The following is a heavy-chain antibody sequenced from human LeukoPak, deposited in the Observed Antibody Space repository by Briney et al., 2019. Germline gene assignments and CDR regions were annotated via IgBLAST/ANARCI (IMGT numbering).Heavy chain of an antibody. CDR2: INHSGST. Sequence: PSETLSLTCAVYGGSFSGYYWSWIRQPPGKGLEWLGEINHSGSTNYNTSLKSRVTISVDTSKNQFSLKLSYVTAADTAVYYCARGDFCSGPDYWGQGTLVTVSS. J-gene: IGHJ4*02. D-gene: IGHD3-3*01. CDR3: ARGDFCSGPDY. V-gene: IGHV4-34*01. CDR1: GGSFSGYY.